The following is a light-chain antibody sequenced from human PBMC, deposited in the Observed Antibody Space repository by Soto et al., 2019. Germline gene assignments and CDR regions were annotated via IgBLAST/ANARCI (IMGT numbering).Light chain of an antibody. CDR1: QSVKTY. CDR3: QQRNSWPLT. J-gene: IGKJ4*01. CDR2: DAA. Sequence: EIVLTQSPATLSLSPGEGATLSCRASQSVKTYLAWHQQKPGQAPRLLIYDAADRATGIPARFSGSGSGTDFTLTISSLEPEDFAVYYCQQRNSWPLTFGGGTKVDIK. V-gene: IGKV3-11*01.